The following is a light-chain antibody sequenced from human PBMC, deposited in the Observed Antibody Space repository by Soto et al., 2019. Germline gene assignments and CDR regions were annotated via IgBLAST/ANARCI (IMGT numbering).Light chain of an antibody. J-gene: IGLJ3*02. CDR3: CSYAGISAFWV. CDR1: SSDVGSYNL. V-gene: IGLV2-23*03. Sequence: QSALTQAASVSGSPGQSITISCTGTSSDVGSYNLVSWYQQHPGKAPKLMIYEGSKRPSGVSNRFSGSKSGNTASLTISGLQAEDEADYYCCSYAGISAFWVFGGGTKLTVL. CDR2: EGS.